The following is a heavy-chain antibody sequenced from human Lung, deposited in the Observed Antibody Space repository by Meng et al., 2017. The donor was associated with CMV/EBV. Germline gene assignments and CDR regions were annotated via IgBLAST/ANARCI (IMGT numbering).Heavy chain of an antibody. J-gene: IGHJ4*02. D-gene: IGHD6-6*01. Sequence: SETLSLTCAVHGGSFSGSYWTWIRQSPGKGLEWMGEINHSGSTNYNPSLKSRVTISVDTSKNQFSLKLSSVTAADTAVYYCARSNRPPNPESIAARVGVMTRGYYFDYGGQGTXVTVSS. CDR2: INHSGST. CDR1: GGSFSGSY. CDR3: ARSNRPPNPESIAARVGVMTRGYYFDY. V-gene: IGHV4-34*01.